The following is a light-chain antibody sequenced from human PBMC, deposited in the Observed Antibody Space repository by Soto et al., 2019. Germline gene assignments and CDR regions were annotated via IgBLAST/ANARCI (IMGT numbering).Light chain of an antibody. CDR2: EVT. CDR1: SSDVGGYNY. V-gene: IGLV2-14*01. CDR3: TSYTTSRTVV. Sequence: QSVLTQPASVSGSPGQSITISCTGTSSDVGGYNYVSWYQQYPGKVPKLMIYEVTYRPSGISNRFSGSKSGNTASLTISGLQAEDEADYYCTSYTTSRTVVFGGGTKLTVL. J-gene: IGLJ2*01.